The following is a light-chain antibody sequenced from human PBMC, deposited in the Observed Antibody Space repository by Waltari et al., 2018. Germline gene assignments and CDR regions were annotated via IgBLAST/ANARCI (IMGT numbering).Light chain of an antibody. CDR2: VNSDGSH. Sequence: QLVLNQSPSVSASLRASVKLTCTLSSGHSSNVIAWHQQQPGNGPRYLMKVNSDGSHSKGDEIPDRFSGSSSGPERYLTISSLQSDDEADYYCQTGGHGTWVFGGGTKLTVL. V-gene: IGLV4-69*01. CDR1: SGHSSNV. J-gene: IGLJ3*02. CDR3: QTGGHGTWV.